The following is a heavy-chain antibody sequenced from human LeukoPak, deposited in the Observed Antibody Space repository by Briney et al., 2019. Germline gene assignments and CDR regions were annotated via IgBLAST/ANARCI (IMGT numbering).Heavy chain of an antibody. CDR1: GGSISSGGYY. CDR3: ARSYYYDSSGTPPGFDP. CDR2: IYHSGST. J-gene: IGHJ5*02. V-gene: IGHV4-30-2*01. D-gene: IGHD3-22*01. Sequence: SETLSLTCTVSGGSISSGGYYWSWIRQPPGKGLEWIGYIYHSGSTYYNPSLKSRVTISVDRSKNQFSLKLSSVTAADTAVYYCARSYYYDSSGTPPGFDPWGQGTLVTVSS.